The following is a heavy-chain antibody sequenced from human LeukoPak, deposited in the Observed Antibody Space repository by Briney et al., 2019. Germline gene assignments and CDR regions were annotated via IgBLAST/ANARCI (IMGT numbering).Heavy chain of an antibody. CDR2: ISAYNGNT. D-gene: IGHD2-2*01. Sequence: ASVKVSCKASGYTFTSYGISWVRQAPGQGLEWMGWISAYNGNTNYAQKLQGRVTTTTDTSTSTAYMELRSLRSDDTAVYYCAREGRVPAAKPCDYWGQGTLVTVSS. CDR3: AREGRVPAAKPCDY. CDR1: GYTFTSYG. V-gene: IGHV1-18*01. J-gene: IGHJ4*02.